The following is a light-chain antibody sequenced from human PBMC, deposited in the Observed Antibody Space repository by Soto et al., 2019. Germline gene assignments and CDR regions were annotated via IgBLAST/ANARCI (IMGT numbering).Light chain of an antibody. J-gene: IGKJ1*01. CDR3: QQYGSSPRT. V-gene: IGKV3-20*01. Sequence: ENVLTQSPGTLSLSTGERATLSCRASQSVSSSYLAWYQQKPGQAPRLLIYDASSRATGIPDRFSGSGSGADFTLTISSLEPEDFAVYFCQQYGSSPRTFGQVTKV. CDR2: DAS. CDR1: QSVSSSY.